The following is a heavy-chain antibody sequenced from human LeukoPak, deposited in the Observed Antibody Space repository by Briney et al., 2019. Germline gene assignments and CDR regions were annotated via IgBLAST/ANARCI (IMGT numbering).Heavy chain of an antibody. CDR1: GDSIRSGSFH. D-gene: IGHD4-23*01. V-gene: IGHV4-61*02. CDR3: ANSWGYAANSLHIQH. CDR2: IYITGST. Sequence: SQTLSLTCSVSGDSIRSGSFHWNWIRQPAGKGLQWIGRIYITGSTDYNPSLKSRVTMSVDTSNNQFSLKLTSVTAADTAVYYCANSWGYAANSLHIQHWGQGARVIVS. J-gene: IGHJ1*01.